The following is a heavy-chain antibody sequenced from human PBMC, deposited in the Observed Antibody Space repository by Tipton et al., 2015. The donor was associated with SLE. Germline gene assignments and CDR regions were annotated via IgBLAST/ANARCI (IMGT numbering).Heavy chain of an antibody. J-gene: IGHJ6*03. D-gene: IGHD3-10*01. CDR2: IFSKGST. Sequence: TLSLTCTVSGGSISSGNYYRSWIRQPAGKGLEWIGRIFSKGSTNSNLSLKSRVTISADTSKNQFSLKLNSVTDADTGVYYCAREGDHYGAGSSSYYYYMDAWGKGTTVIISS. CDR3: AREGDHYGAGSSSYYYYMDA. V-gene: IGHV4-61*02. CDR1: GGSISSGNYY.